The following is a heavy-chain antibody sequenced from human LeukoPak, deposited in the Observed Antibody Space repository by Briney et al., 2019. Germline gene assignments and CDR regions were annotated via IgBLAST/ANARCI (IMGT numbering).Heavy chain of an antibody. Sequence: SETLSLTCTVSGGSISSSSCYWGWIRQPPGKGLEWIGSIYYSGSTYYNPSLKSRVTISVDTSKNQFSLKLSSVTAADTAVYYCARDPLERRRGDNWFDPWGQGTLVTVSS. CDR2: IYYSGST. V-gene: IGHV4-39*07. J-gene: IGHJ5*02. D-gene: IGHD1-1*01. CDR3: ARDPLERRRGDNWFDP. CDR1: GGSISSSSCY.